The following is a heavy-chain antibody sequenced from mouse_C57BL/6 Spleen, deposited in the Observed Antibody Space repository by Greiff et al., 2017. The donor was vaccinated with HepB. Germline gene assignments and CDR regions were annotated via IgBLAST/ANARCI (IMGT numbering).Heavy chain of an antibody. Sequence: VQVVESGAELARPGASVKLSCKASGYTFTSYGISWVKQRTGQGLEWIGEIYPRSGNTYYNEKFKGKATLTADKSSSTAYMELRSLTSEDSAVYFCARDFDYWGQGTTLTVSS. V-gene: IGHV1-81*01. CDR2: IYPRSGNT. J-gene: IGHJ2*01. CDR3: ARDFDY. CDR1: GYTFTSYG.